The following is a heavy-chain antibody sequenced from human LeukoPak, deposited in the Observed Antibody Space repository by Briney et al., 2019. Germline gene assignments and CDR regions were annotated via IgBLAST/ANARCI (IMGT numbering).Heavy chain of an antibody. CDR2: IKQDGSEK. D-gene: IGHD3-10*02. Sequence: PGGSLRISCAASGFTFSSYWMSWVRQAPGKGLEWVANIKQDGSEKYYVDSVKGRFTISRDNAKNSLYLQMNSLRAEDTAVYYCARRSSDMFPLIDYWGQGTLVTVSS. CDR1: GFTFSSYW. J-gene: IGHJ4*02. V-gene: IGHV3-7*01. CDR3: ARRSSDMFPLIDY.